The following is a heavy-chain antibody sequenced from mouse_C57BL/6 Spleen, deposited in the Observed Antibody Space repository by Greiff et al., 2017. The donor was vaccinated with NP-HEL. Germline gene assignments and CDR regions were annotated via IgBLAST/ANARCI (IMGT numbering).Heavy chain of an antibody. J-gene: IGHJ4*01. V-gene: IGHV1-63*01. CDR1: GYTFTNYW. Sequence: QVQLQQSGAELVRPGTSVKMSCKASGYTFTNYWIGWAKQRPGHGLEWIGDIYPGGGYTNYNEKFKGKATLTADKSSSKAYMQFSSLTSEDSAIYYCARGGDYDGKGYAMDYWGQGTSVTVSS. CDR3: ARGGDYDGKGYAMDY. D-gene: IGHD2-4*01. CDR2: IYPGGGYT.